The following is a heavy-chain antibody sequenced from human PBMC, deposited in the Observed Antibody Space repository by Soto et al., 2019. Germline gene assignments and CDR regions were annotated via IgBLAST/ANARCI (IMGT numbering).Heavy chain of an antibody. D-gene: IGHD5-18*01. CDR1: GFTFSSYG. CDR3: ARVDTAMVPLGLYYYYYGMDV. J-gene: IGHJ6*02. Sequence: GGSLRLSCAASGFTFSSYGMHWVRQAPGKGLEWVAVIWYDGSNKYYADSVKGRFTISRDNSKNTLYLQMNSLRAGDTAVYYCARVDTAMVPLGLYYYYYGMDVWGQGTTVTVSS. CDR2: IWYDGSNK. V-gene: IGHV3-33*01.